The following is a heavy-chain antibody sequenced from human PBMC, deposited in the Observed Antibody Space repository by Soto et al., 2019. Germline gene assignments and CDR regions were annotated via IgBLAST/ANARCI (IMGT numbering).Heavy chain of an antibody. CDR3: ARAGCRVYYYDSSGYYFDY. CDR2: IYHSGST. CDR1: GGSISSGGYS. J-gene: IGHJ4*02. Sequence: SETLSLTCAVSGGSISSGGYSWSWIRQPPGKGLEWIGYIYHSGSTYYNPSLKSRVTISVDRSKNQFSLKLSSVTAADTAVYYCARAGCRVYYYDSSGYYFDYWGQGTLVTVSS. V-gene: IGHV4-30-2*01. D-gene: IGHD3-22*01.